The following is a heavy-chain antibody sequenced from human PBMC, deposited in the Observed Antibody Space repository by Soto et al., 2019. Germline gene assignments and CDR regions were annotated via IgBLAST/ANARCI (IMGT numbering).Heavy chain of an antibody. D-gene: IGHD7-27*01. V-gene: IGHV3-74*01. J-gene: IGHJ4*02. CDR1: GFTFSDNW. CDR3: TRGGTRTTYWGLFDS. Sequence: EVKVVESGGGLVQPGGSLRLSCAASGFTFSDNWMHWVRQPPGKGPVRVSRISGDASSTSYADSVKGRFTISRDSAKNTVYLQMYSLRVEDTAVYYCTRGGTRTTYWGLFDSWGQGTLVTVSS. CDR2: ISGDASST.